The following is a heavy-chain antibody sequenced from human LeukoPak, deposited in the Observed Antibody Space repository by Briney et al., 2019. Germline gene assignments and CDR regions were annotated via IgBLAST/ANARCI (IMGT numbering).Heavy chain of an antibody. D-gene: IGHD5-18*01. J-gene: IGHJ4*02. CDR2: INSDGSTT. CDR3: ARDFSPDTVMARGDY. V-gene: IGHV3-74*01. Sequence: GGSLRLSCAASGFTFSSYWMHWVRQAPGKGLVWVSRINSDGSTTTYADSVKGRFTISRDNAKNTLYLQVNSLRAEDTAVYYCARDFSPDTVMARGDYWGQGILVTVSS. CDR1: GFTFSSYW.